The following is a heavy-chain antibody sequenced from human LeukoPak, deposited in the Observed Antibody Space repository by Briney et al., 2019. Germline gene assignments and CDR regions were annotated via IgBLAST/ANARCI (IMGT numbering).Heavy chain of an antibody. CDR2: IQGDGSHK. D-gene: IGHD2-21*02. CDR1: GFIFSNSW. Sequence: PGGSLRLSCAASGFIFSNSWMTWVRQTPGKGLEWVANIQGDGSHKYYVDSVKGRFTISRDSAKSSLYLQMTSLRAEDTAVYYCVRPHRRATDSGLFFDYWGQGTLVTVSS. J-gene: IGHJ4*02. V-gene: IGHV3-7*01. CDR3: VRPHRRATDSGLFFDY.